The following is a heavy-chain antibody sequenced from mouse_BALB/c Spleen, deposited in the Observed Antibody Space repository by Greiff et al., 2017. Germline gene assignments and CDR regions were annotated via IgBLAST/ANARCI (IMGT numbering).Heavy chain of an antibody. J-gene: IGHJ4*01. Sequence: EVHLVESGPGLVKPSQSLSLTCTVTGYSITSDYAWNWIRQFPGNKLEWMGYISYSGSTSYNPSLKSRISITRDTSKNQFFLQLNSVTTEDTATYYCARNGRAMDYWGQGTSVTVSS. CDR1: GYSITSDYA. V-gene: IGHV3-2*02. CDR3: ARNGRAMDY. CDR2: ISYSGST.